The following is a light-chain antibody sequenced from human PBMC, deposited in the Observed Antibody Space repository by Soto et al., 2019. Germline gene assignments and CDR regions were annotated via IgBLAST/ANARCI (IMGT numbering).Light chain of an antibody. V-gene: IGLV1-44*01. CDR1: SSNIGSNT. CDR3: ATWDDSLDGYV. Sequence: QSVLTQPPSASGTPGQRVTISCSGSSSNIGSNTVNWYQQLPGTAPKLLIYSHNQRPSGVPDRFSVCKSGTSASLAISGLQSEDEADYYCATWDDSLDGYVFGTWTKVTV. CDR2: SHN. J-gene: IGLJ1*01.